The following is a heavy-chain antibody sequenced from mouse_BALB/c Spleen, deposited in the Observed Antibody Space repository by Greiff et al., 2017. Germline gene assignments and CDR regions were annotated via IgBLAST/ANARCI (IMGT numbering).Heavy chain of an antibody. D-gene: IGHD1-1*01. CDR2: ISSGGGST. V-gene: IGHV5-12-1*01. J-gene: IGHJ3*01. Sequence: EVKLVESGGGLVKPGGSLKLSCAASGFAFSSYDMSWVRQTPEKRLEWVAYISSGGGSTYYPDTVKGRFTISRDNAKNTLYLQMSSLKSEDTAMYYCARGDYYGSSYVFAYWGQGTLVTVSA. CDR3: ARGDYYGSSYVFAY. CDR1: GFAFSSYD.